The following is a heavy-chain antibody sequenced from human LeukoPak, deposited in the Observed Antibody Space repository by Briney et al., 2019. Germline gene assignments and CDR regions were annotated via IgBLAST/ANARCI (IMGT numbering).Heavy chain of an antibody. Sequence: ASVKVSCKASGYTFTSYYMHWVRQAPGQGLEWMGIINPSGGSTSYAQKLQGRVTMTRDMSTSTVYMELRSLRSDDTAVYYCARDHPMYYYDSSGYSWFDPWGQGTLVTVSS. CDR1: GYTFTSYY. CDR2: INPSGGST. D-gene: IGHD3-22*01. CDR3: ARDHPMYYYDSSGYSWFDP. J-gene: IGHJ5*02. V-gene: IGHV1-46*01.